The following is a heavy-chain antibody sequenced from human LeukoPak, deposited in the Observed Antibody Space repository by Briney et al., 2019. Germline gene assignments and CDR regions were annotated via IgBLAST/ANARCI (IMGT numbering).Heavy chain of an antibody. CDR2: IYPGDSDT. V-gene: IGHV5-51*01. CDR1: GYSFTSYW. D-gene: IGHD1-7*01. CDR3: ARLGGITGTTVRDEYFDY. Sequence: GESLKISCKGSGYSFTSYWIGWVRQMPGKGLEWMGIIYPGDSDTRYSPSFQGQVTISADKSISTAYLQWSSLKASDTAMYYCARLGGITGTTVRDEYFDYWGQGTLVTVSS. J-gene: IGHJ4*02.